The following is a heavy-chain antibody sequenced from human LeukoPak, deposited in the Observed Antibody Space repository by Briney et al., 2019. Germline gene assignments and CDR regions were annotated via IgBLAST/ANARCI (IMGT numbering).Heavy chain of an antibody. CDR3: ARDYASDY. Sequence: HPGGSLRLSCAASGFTFSRYEMNWVRQAPGKGLEWVSYTSRSGDTIYFADSVKGRFTISRDNAKNSLYLQMSSLRAEDTAVYYCARDYASDYWGQGTLVTVSS. J-gene: IGHJ4*02. D-gene: IGHD3-10*01. CDR2: TSRSGDTI. V-gene: IGHV3-48*03. CDR1: GFTFSRYE.